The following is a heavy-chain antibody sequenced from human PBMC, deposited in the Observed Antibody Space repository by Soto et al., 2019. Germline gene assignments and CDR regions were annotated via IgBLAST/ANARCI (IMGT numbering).Heavy chain of an antibody. Sequence: ASVNVSWKPYGYSFASYGMSWMRQAAGQGHQWXGWISASKCNTTFTQKLQGRVTMTRDTSRSTAYMELRSPRSDDTAVYYCARVVIFEDYWGEGTLVTVSS. V-gene: IGHV1-18*01. CDR1: GYSFASYG. D-gene: IGHD2-21*01. J-gene: IGHJ4*02. CDR3: ARVVIFEDY. CDR2: ISASKCNT.